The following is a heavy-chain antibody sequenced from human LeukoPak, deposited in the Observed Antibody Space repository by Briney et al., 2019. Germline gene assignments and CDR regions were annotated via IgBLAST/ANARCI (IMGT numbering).Heavy chain of an antibody. CDR1: GFTFDDYA. V-gene: IGHV3-9*01. CDR2: ISWNSGSI. J-gene: IGHJ3*02. CDR3: AKAYYGGAFDI. D-gene: IGHD4-23*01. Sequence: PGRSLRLSCAASGFTFDDYAMHWVRQAPGKGLEWVSGISWNSGSIGYADSVKGRFTISRDNAKNSLYLQMNSLRAEDTALYYCAKAYYGGAFDIWGQGTMVTVSS.